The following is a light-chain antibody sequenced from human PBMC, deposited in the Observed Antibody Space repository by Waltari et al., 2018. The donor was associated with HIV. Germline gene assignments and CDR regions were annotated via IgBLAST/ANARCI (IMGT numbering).Light chain of an antibody. Sequence: NFMLTQPHSVSESPGKTVTISCTRSSGHLASYYVQWYQQRPDSAPTTVIYEDNKRPSGVPDRFSGSIDSSSNSASLTISGLKTEDEADYYCQSYYLTNVVFGGGTKLTVL. V-gene: IGLV6-57*04. CDR3: QSYYLTNVV. CDR1: SGHLASYY. J-gene: IGLJ2*01. CDR2: EDN.